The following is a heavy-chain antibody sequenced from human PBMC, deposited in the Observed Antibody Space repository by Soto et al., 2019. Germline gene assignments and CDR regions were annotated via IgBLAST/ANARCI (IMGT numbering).Heavy chain of an antibody. D-gene: IGHD1-26*01. CDR3: ANGDYSGSHFDY. CDR2: VSYYGSNK. CDR1: GFTFSSYG. V-gene: IGHV3-30*18. J-gene: IGHJ4*02. Sequence: QVQLVESGGGVVQPGRSLRLSCAASGFTFSSYGMHWVRQAPGKGLEWVAVVSYYGSNKYYADSVKGRFTISRDNSKNTLYLQMNCLRAEDTAVYYCANGDYSGSHFDYWGQGTLVTVSS.